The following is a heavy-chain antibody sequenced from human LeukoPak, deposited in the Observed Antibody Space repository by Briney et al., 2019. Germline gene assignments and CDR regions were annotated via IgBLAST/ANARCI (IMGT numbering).Heavy chain of an antibody. D-gene: IGHD1-1*01. CDR2: INHSGST. CDR1: GGSISGYY. V-gene: IGHV4-34*01. J-gene: IGHJ3*02. CDR3: ARVERPDAFDI. Sequence: SETLSLTCTVSGGSISGYYWSWIRQPPGKGLEWIGEINHSGSTNYNPSLKSRVTISVDTSKNQFSLKLSSVTAADTAVYYCARVERPDAFDIWGQGTMVTVSS.